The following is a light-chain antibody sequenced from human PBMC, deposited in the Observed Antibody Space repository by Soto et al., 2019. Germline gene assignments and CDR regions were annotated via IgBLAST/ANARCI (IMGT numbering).Light chain of an antibody. CDR3: QQSDSTSGT. V-gene: IGKV1-39*01. J-gene: IGKJ1*01. Sequence: DIQMTQSPSSLSASVGDRVTITCRASQSISSYLNWYQQKPGKAPKLLIYAASSLQSGVPSRFSGSGSGTDFTLTISSLQPEDCASYYCQQSDSTSGTFGQGTKGEIK. CDR2: AAS. CDR1: QSISSY.